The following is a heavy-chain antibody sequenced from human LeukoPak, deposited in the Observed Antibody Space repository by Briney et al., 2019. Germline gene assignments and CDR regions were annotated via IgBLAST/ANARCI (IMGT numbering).Heavy chain of an antibody. CDR2: ISGSGGST. Sequence: GGSLRLSCAASGFTFSTYAMSWVRQAPGKGLEWVSAISGSGGSTYYADSVKGRFTISRDNSKNTLYLQMNSLRAEDTAVYYCAKDRTVGASYWYFDLWGRGTLVTVSS. CDR1: GFTFSTYA. D-gene: IGHD1-26*01. CDR3: AKDRTVGASYWYFDL. V-gene: IGHV3-23*01. J-gene: IGHJ2*01.